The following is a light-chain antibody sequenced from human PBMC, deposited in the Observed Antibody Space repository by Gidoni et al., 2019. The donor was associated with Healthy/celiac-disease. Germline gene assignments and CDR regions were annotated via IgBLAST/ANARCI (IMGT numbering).Light chain of an antibody. V-gene: IGKV2-28*01. J-gene: IGKJ4*01. CDR1: QSLLHSNGYNY. CDR2: LGS. Sequence: DIVMTQSPLSLPVTPGEPASISCRSSQSLLHSNGYNYLVWYLQKPGQSPQLLIYLGSNWASGVPDRFSGSGSGTDFTLKISRVKAEEVGVYYCIQALQTPLTFGGGTKVEIK. CDR3: IQALQTPLT.